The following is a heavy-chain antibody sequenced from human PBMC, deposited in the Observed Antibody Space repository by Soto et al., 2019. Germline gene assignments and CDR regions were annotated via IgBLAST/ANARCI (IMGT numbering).Heavy chain of an antibody. V-gene: IGHV4-39*01. CDR1: CGRMYITNVS. CDR3: ARITGRRLDF. J-gene: IGHJ4*02. CDR2: IDYSGTA. Sequence: SIRRTVCCGRMYITNVSLCLVRQHPGKGLEWIGNIDYSGTAYFSPSLATRVTFHVDTSKNQSSLTLYSVTAADTAVYCCARITGRRLDFWGQGILVTVSS. D-gene: IGHD1-20*01.